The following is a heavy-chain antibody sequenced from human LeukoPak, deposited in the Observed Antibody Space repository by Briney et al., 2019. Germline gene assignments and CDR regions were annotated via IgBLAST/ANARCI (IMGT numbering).Heavy chain of an antibody. CDR1: GFTVSNNY. CDR3: ARGLQQQLGWFDP. D-gene: IGHD6-13*01. J-gene: IGHJ5*02. CDR2: IYSGGST. V-gene: IGHV3-53*04. Sequence: GGSLRLSCAASGFTVSNNYMSSVRQAPGKGLEWVSIIYSGGSTYYADSVKGRFTISRNNSKNTLYLQMDSLRTDDTAFYYCARGLQQQLGWFDPWGQGTLVTVSS.